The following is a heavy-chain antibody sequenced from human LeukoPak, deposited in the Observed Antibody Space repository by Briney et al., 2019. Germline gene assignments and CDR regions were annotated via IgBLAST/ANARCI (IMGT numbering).Heavy chain of an antibody. CDR1: GGSFSGYY. Sequence: SETLSLTCAVYGGSFSGYYWSWIRQPPGKGLEWIGEINHSGSTNYNPSLKSRVTISVDTSKNQFSLKLSSVTAADTAVYYCARYSGYFDYWGQGTLVTVSS. V-gene: IGHV4-34*01. D-gene: IGHD1-26*01. CDR3: ARYSGYFDY. J-gene: IGHJ4*02. CDR2: INHSGST.